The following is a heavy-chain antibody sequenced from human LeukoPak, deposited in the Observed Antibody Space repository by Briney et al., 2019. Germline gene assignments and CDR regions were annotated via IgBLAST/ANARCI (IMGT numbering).Heavy chain of an antibody. J-gene: IGHJ4*02. CDR1: GFTFSSYW. CDR3: ARKSSYGFA. D-gene: IGHD5-18*01. V-gene: IGHV3-7*05. CDR2: IKQDGSDK. Sequence: TGGSLRLSCAASGFTFSSYWMSWVRQAPGKGLEWVANIKQDGSDKYYVDSVKGRFTIFRDNAENSLSLQMNSLRAEDTAVYYCARKSSYGFAWGQGTLVTVSS.